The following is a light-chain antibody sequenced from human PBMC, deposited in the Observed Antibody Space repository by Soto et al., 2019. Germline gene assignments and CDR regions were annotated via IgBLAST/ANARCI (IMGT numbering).Light chain of an antibody. CDR1: SSDVGSYNL. V-gene: IGLV2-23*03. CDR3: CSYAGTSTVVV. J-gene: IGLJ2*01. Sequence: QSALTQPASVSGSPGQSITISCTGTSSDVGSYNLVSWYQQHPGKAPKLMIYEGSKRPSGVSNRFSGSKSGNTASLTISGLRVEDGPDYYCCSYAGTSTVVVFGGGTRLTVL. CDR2: EGS.